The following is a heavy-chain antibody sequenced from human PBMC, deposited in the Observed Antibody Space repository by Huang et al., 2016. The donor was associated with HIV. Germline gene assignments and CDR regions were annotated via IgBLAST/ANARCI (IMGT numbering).Heavy chain of an antibody. Sequence: QVQLVQSGAAVKKPGASMKVSCRASGYTFTDHYLHWVRQAPGQGPEWRGWINPNRGGRNYAQRFQGRITMTRDTSINTVYMELRSLRSDDTAVYYCARDPGGSGYFWYLDLWGRGTPVSVSS. J-gene: IGHJ2*01. CDR2: INPNRGGR. D-gene: IGHD3-22*01. CDR3: ARDPGGSGYFWYLDL. CDR1: GYTFTDHY. V-gene: IGHV1-2*02.